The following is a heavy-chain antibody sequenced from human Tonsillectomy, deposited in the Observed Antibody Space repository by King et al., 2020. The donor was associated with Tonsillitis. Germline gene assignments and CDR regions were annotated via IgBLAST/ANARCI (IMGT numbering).Heavy chain of an antibody. CDR3: ATAPVLLWFGDYPGAFDI. CDR2: ISYDGSNK. V-gene: IGHV3-30*03. CDR1: GFTFSRYG. Sequence: QLVQSGGGVVQPGRSLRLSCAASGFTFSRYGMHWVRQAPGKGLEWVALISYDGSNKHYGDSVQGRFTISRDNSKNTVYLQMNSLRREDTAVYYCATAPVLLWFGDYPGAFDIWGQGTMVTVSS. J-gene: IGHJ3*02. D-gene: IGHD3-10*01.